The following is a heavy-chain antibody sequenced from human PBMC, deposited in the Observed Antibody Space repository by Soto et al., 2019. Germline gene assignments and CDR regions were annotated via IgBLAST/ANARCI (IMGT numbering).Heavy chain of an antibody. D-gene: IGHD6-19*01. V-gene: IGHV5-10-1*01. CDR1: EDSCTINC. CDR3: ATRKADSSGWQMDV. J-gene: IGHJ6*01. Sequence: PGEPLRIWCNGSEDSCTINCISLVRQMPGKGLEWLGRIDPSDSYTNYSPSFEGHVTISADKSISTAYLQWSSLKASDTAMYYCATRKADSSGWQMDVWGQGTTVTVSS. CDR2: IDPSDSYT.